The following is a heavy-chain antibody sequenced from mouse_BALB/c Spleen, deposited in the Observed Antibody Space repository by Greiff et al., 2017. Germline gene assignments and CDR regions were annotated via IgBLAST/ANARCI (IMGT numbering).Heavy chain of an antibody. CDR1: GYTFTNYW. CDR2: IYPGGGYT. J-gene: IGHJ4*01. CDR3: AREDYDYAMDY. Sequence: VQLQQSGAELVRPGTSVKISCKASGYTFTNYWLGWVKQRPGHGLEWIGDIYPGGGYTNYNEKFKGKATLTADTSSSTAYMQLSSLTSEDSAVYFCAREDYDYAMDYWGQGTSVTVSS. D-gene: IGHD2-4*01. V-gene: IGHV1-63*02.